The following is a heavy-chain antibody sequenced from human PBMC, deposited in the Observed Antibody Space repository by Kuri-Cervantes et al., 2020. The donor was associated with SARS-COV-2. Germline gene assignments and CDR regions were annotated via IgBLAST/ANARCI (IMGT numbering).Heavy chain of an antibody. V-gene: IGHV1-46*01. CDR2: INPSGGST. J-gene: IGHJ4*02. CDR1: GYTFTSYY. Sequence: ASVKVSCKASGYTFTSYYMHWVRQAPGQGLEWMGIINPSGGSTSYAQKFQGRVTMTRDTSTSTVYMELSSLRFEDTAVYYCANWRRRIAAAGPFDYWGQGTLVTVSS. D-gene: IGHD6-13*01. CDR3: ANWRRRIAAAGPFDY.